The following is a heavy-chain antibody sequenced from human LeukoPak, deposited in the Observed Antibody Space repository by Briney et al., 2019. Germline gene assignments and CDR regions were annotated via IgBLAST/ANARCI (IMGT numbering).Heavy chain of an antibody. Sequence: SETLSLTCTVSGGSISSHYWSWIRQPPGKGLEWIGYIYYSGSTNYNPSLKSRVTISVDTSKNQFSLKLSSVTAADTAVYYCARGPIAVAGMTSLGYCDLWGRGTLVTVSS. CDR3: ARGPIAVAGMTSLGYCDL. CDR1: GGSISSHY. CDR2: IYYSGST. J-gene: IGHJ2*01. D-gene: IGHD6-19*01. V-gene: IGHV4-59*11.